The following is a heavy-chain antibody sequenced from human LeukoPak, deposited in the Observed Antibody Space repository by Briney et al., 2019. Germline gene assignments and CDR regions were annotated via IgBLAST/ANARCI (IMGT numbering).Heavy chain of an antibody. V-gene: IGHV4-59*01. D-gene: IGHD3-22*01. CDR1: GGSISSYY. CDR3: ARADSSGPTEYAFDI. Sequence: PSETLSLTCTVSGGSISSYYWSWIRQPPGKGLEWIGYMYYSGSTNYNPSLKSRVTISVDTSKNQFSLKLSSVTAADTAVYYCARADSSGPTEYAFDIWGQGTMVTVS. CDR2: MYYSGST. J-gene: IGHJ3*02.